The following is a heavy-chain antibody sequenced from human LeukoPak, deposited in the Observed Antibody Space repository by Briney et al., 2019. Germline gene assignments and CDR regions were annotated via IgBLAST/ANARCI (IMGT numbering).Heavy chain of an antibody. Sequence: SGPTLVNPTQTLTLTCTFSGFSLTTPGESVGWIRQPPGKALEWLALTCWDDDKRYSPSLQSRLTITKDTSNNRVVLSMTNMDPVDTATYYCAHKHSAVGGFDYWGQGTLVTVSS. CDR3: AHKHSAVGGFDY. CDR2: TCWDDDK. CDR1: GFSLTTPGES. V-gene: IGHV2-5*02. D-gene: IGHD6-19*01. J-gene: IGHJ4*02.